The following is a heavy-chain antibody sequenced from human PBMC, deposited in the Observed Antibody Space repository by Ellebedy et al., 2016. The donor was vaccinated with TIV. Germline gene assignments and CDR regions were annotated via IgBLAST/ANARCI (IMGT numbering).Heavy chain of an antibody. CDR1: GYTFTGYY. CDR3: AKSTDYYFDY. Sequence: ASVKVSCKASGYTFTGYYMHWVRQAPGQGLEWMGWINPNSGGTNYAQKFQGRVTMTRDKSSSTAYLQWSSLKASDTAMYYCAKSTDYYFDYWGQGTLVTVSS. D-gene: IGHD3/OR15-3a*01. CDR2: INPNSGGT. J-gene: IGHJ4*02. V-gene: IGHV1-2*02.